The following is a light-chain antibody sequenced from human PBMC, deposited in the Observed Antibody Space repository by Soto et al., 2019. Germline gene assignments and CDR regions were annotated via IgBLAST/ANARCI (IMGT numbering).Light chain of an antibody. CDR2: GAS. Sequence: EIVLTQSPGTLSFSPGERATLSCRASQSVSYSYLAWYRQKPGQAPRLLIYGASSRATGIPDRFSGSGSGTDFTLTISRLEPEDFAVYYCQQYGSSPFTLGQGTRLEIK. J-gene: IGKJ5*01. V-gene: IGKV3-20*01. CDR1: QSVSYSY. CDR3: QQYGSSPFT.